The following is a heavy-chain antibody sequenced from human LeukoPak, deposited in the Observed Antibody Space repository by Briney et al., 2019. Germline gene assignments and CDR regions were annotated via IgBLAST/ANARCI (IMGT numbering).Heavy chain of an antibody. CDR3: ARATALGGGENFHY. V-gene: IGHV3-48*04. CDR1: GFTFSRYT. D-gene: IGHD1-26*01. J-gene: IGHJ4*02. CDR2: ISSSSTTI. Sequence: GGSLRLSCAASGFTFSRYTMNWVRQAPGRGLEWVSYISSSSTTIYCADSVKGRFTISRDNAQNSLYLQMNSLRADDTAVYYCARATALGGGENFHYWGQGTLVTVSS.